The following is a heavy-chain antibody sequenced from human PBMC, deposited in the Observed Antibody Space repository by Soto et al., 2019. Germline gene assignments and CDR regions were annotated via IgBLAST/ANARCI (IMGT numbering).Heavy chain of an antibody. CDR2: ISAYNGNT. V-gene: IGHV1-18*01. J-gene: IGHJ4*02. CDR1: GYAITSNG. Sequence: GVPVEASSKAPGYAITSNGLRWVRPYHEQGLEWMGWISAYNGNTNYAQKLQGRVTMTTDTSTSTAYMELRSLRSDDTAVYYCARAHYDSSGYYGSLTSDYWGQGTLVTVSS. D-gene: IGHD3-22*01. CDR3: ARAHYDSSGYYGSLTSDY.